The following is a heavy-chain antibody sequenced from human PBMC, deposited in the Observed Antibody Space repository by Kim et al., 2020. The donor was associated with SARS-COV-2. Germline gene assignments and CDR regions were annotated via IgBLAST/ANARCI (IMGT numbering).Heavy chain of an antibody. Sequence: GRFTISRDDSKNTLYLQMNSLKTEDTAVYYCTTDRGYCSSTSCWGFAFDIWGQGTMVTVSS. J-gene: IGHJ3*02. V-gene: IGHV3-15*01. D-gene: IGHD2-2*01. CDR3: TTDRGYCSSTSCWGFAFDI.